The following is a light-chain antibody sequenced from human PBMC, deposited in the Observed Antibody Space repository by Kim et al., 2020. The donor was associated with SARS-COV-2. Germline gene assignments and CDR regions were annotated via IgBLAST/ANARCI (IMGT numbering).Light chain of an antibody. Sequence: QSITISCTGTRSDVGSYVLVSWYQQHPDKAPKLMIYEIDKRPSGVSTRFSGSKSGNTASLTISGLQVEDEAEYFCCSYAGGSAFVVFGGGTQLTVL. J-gene: IGLJ2*01. CDR1: RSDVGSYVL. CDR3: CSYAGGSAFVV. V-gene: IGLV2-23*02. CDR2: EID.